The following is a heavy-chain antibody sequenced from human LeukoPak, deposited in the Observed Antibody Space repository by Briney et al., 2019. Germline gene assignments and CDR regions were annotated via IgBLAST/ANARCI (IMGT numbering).Heavy chain of an antibody. D-gene: IGHD3-9*01. CDR3: ARDNDILTGYYKNYYYYYMDV. Sequence: ASVKVSCKASGYTFTSYGISWVRQAPGQGLEWMGWISAYNGNTNYAQKLQGRVTMTTDTSTSTAYMELRSLRSDDTAVYYCARDNDILTGYYKNYYYYYMDVWGKGTTVTISS. V-gene: IGHV1-18*01. CDR2: ISAYNGNT. CDR1: GYTFTSYG. J-gene: IGHJ6*03.